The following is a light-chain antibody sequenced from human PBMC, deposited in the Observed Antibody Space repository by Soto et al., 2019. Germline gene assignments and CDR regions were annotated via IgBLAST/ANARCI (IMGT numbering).Light chain of an antibody. CDR2: DAS. CDR3: QQRSNWPT. J-gene: IGKJ5*01. Sequence: EIVLPQSPATLSLSPGERATLSCRASQSVSSYLAWYQQKPGQAPRVLIYDASNRATGIPARFSGSGSGTDFTLTISSVEPVDFAVYYCQQRSNWPTIGQGTRLEI. V-gene: IGKV3-11*01. CDR1: QSVSSY.